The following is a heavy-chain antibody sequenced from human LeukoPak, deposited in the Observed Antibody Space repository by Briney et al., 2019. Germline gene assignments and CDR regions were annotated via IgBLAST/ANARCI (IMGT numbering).Heavy chain of an antibody. CDR1: GFTFSNYG. D-gene: IGHD1-14*01. CDR3: AKEYSVRNQFDY. Sequence: GGSLRLSCAASGFTFSNYGMHWVRQAPGKGLEWVAVVSYDGSHKYYADSVKGRFTISRDNSKNTLFLEMNSLRAEDTAVYYCAKEYSVRNQFDYWGQGTLVAVSS. CDR2: VSYDGSHK. J-gene: IGHJ4*02. V-gene: IGHV3-30*18.